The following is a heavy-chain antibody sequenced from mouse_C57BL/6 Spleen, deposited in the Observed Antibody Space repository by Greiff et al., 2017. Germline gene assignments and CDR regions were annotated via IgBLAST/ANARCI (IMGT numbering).Heavy chain of an antibody. Sequence: QVQLKESGPELVKPGASVKISCKASGYAFSSSWMNWVKQRPGKGLEWIGRIYPGDGDTNYNGKFKGKATLTADKSSNTAYMQLSSLTSEDSAVYFCARGADDYDSDYWGQGTTLTVSS. CDR3: ARGADDYDSDY. CDR1: GYAFSSSW. D-gene: IGHD2-4*01. CDR2: IYPGDGDT. V-gene: IGHV1-82*01. J-gene: IGHJ2*01.